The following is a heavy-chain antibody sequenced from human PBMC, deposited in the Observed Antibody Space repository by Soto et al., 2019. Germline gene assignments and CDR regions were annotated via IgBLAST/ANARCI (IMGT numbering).Heavy chain of an antibody. V-gene: IGHV1-69*06. Sequence: GASVKVSCKASGGTFSSYAISWVRQAPGQGLEWMGGIIPIFGTANYAQKFQGRVTITADKSTSTAYMALSSLRSEDTAVYYCAREGNGYSNYLNNWFDPWGQGTLVTVSS. D-gene: IGHD4-4*01. CDR3: AREGNGYSNYLNNWFDP. CDR2: IIPIFGTA. CDR1: GGTFSSYA. J-gene: IGHJ5*02.